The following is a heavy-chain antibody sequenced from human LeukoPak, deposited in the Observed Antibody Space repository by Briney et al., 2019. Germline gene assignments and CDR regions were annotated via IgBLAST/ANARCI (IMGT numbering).Heavy chain of an antibody. J-gene: IGHJ4*02. CDR1: GFNFSSYA. Sequence: GESLRLSCAASGFNFSSYAKSGVRPAPGRGREEGSAISGIGGSTYYADTENGRSTISRDNSKETLYMQMNTLRPEDTAVYDCAKPSRPHVSGISFEYWGQGTLVTVSS. D-gene: IGHD1-26*01. CDR3: AKPSRPHVSGISFEY. V-gene: IGHV3-23*01. CDR2: ISGIGGST.